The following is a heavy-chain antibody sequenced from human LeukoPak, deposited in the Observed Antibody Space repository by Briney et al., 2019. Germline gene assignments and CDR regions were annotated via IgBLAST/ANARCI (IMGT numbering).Heavy chain of an antibody. CDR2: IIPIFGTA. Sequence: ASVKVSCKASGGTFSSYAISWVRQAPGQGLEWMGGIIPIFGTANYAQKFQGRVTITADKSTSTAYMELSSLRSEDTAVYYCARGGSDYGDYVYTDWGQGTLVTVSS. D-gene: IGHD4-17*01. J-gene: IGHJ4*02. CDR3: ARGGSDYGDYVYTD. CDR1: GGTFSSYA. V-gene: IGHV1-69*06.